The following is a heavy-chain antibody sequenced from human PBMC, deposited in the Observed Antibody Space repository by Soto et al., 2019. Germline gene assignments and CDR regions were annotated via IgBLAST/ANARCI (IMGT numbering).Heavy chain of an antibody. D-gene: IGHD6-19*01. CDR3: AKGGQYSSGWYEDDAFDI. CDR1: GFTFSSYG. Sequence: QVQLVESGGGVVQPGRSLRLSCAASGFTFSSYGMHWVRQAPGKGLEWVAVISYDGSNKYYADSVKGRFTISRDNSKNTLYLQMNSLRAEDTAVYYCAKGGQYSSGWYEDDAFDIWGQGTMVTVSS. V-gene: IGHV3-30*18. J-gene: IGHJ3*02. CDR2: ISYDGSNK.